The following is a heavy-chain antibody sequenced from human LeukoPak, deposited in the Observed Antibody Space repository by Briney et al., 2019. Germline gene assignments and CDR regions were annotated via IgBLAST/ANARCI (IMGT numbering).Heavy chain of an antibody. D-gene: IGHD3-10*01. CDR1: GYTLTELS. J-gene: IGHJ3*02. CDR3: ATDLPRAFGELKQIGAFDI. Sequence: GASVKVSCKVSGYTLTELSMHWVRQAPGKGLEWMGGFDPEDGETIYAQKFQGRVTMTEDTSTDTAYVELSSLRSEDTAVYYCATDLPRAFGELKQIGAFDIWGQGTMVTVSS. CDR2: FDPEDGET. V-gene: IGHV1-24*01.